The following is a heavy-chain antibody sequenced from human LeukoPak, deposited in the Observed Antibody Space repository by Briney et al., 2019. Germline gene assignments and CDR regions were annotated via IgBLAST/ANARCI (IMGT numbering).Heavy chain of an antibody. Sequence: GGSLRLPCTASGFTFGDYAMSWVLQAPGKGLEWVGFIRSKAYGGTTEYAASVKGRFTISRDDSKSIAYLQMNSLKTEDTAVYYCTRDNMLERRSYYYYYMDVWGKGTTVTVSS. CDR1: GFTFGDYA. V-gene: IGHV3-49*04. CDR3: TRDNMLERRSYYYYYMDV. J-gene: IGHJ6*03. CDR2: IRSKAYGGTT. D-gene: IGHD1-1*01.